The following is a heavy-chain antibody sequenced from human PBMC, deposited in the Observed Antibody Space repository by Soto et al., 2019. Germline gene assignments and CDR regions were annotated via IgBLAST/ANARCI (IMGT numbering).Heavy chain of an antibody. V-gene: IGHV1-69*02. CDR2: IIPILGIA. J-gene: IGHJ4*02. D-gene: IGHD1-26*01. CDR1: GGTFSSYT. CDR3: ARGIVGATKSGGFDY. Sequence: QVQLVQSGAEVKKPGSSVNVSCKASGGTFSSYTISWVRQAPGQGLEWMGRIIPILGIANYAQKFQGRVTITADKSTSTAYMELSSLRSEDTAVYYCARGIVGATKSGGFDYWGQGTLVTVSS.